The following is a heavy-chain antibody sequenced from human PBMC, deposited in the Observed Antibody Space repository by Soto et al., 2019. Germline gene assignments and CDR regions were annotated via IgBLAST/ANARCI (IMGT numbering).Heavy chain of an antibody. CDR3: ASSLTGDYYYYYGMDV. CDR1: GYTFTSYD. J-gene: IGHJ6*02. Sequence: QVQLVQSGAEVKKPGASVKVSCKASGYTFTSYDINWVRQATGQGLEWMGWMNPNSGNTGYAQKFQGRVTMTRNTSISTAYMELSSLRSEDTAVYYCASSLTGDYYYYYGMDVWGQGTTVTVSS. CDR2: MNPNSGNT. D-gene: IGHD7-27*01. V-gene: IGHV1-8*01.